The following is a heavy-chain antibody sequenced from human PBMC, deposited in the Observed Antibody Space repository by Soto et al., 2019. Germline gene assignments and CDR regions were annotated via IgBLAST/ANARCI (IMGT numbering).Heavy chain of an antibody. CDR2: ISYDGSNK. J-gene: IGHJ4*02. CDR1: GFTISNYG. D-gene: IGHD6-19*01. Sequence: QVQLVESGGGVVQPGRSLRLSCAASGFTISNYGMHWVRQAPGKGLEWVAVISYDGSNKNYADSVKGRFTISRDNSKNTLYLQMNGLRAEDTAVYYCAKAKHSGRVAGPVDYWGQGTLVTVSS. V-gene: IGHV3-30*18. CDR3: AKAKHSGRVAGPVDY.